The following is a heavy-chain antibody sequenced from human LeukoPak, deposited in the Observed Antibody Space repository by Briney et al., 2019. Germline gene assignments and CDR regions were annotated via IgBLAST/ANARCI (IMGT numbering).Heavy chain of an antibody. CDR2: INPSGGST. CDR3: ARGDYDYVWGSHRYHDY. D-gene: IGHD3-16*02. Sequence: GASVKVSCKASGYTFTSYYMHWVRQAPGQGLEWMGIINPSGGSTSYAQKFQGRVTMTRDMSTSTAYMELSSLRSEDTAVYYCARGDYDYVWGSHRYHDYWGQGTLVTVSS. V-gene: IGHV1-46*01. CDR1: GYTFTSYY. J-gene: IGHJ4*02.